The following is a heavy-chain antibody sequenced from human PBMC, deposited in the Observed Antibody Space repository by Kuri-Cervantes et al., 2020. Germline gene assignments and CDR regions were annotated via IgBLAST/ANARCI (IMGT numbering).Heavy chain of an antibody. CDR2: ISAYNGNT. Sequence: ASVKVSCKASGYTFTSYGISWVRQAPGQGLEWMGWISAYNGNTNYAQKLQGRVTMTTDTSTSTAYMELSSLRSEDTAVYYCARGPRYCSSTSCRGNWFDPWGQGTLVTVSS. D-gene: IGHD2-2*01. CDR3: ARGPRYCSSTSCRGNWFDP. J-gene: IGHJ5*02. V-gene: IGHV1-18*01. CDR1: GYTFTSYG.